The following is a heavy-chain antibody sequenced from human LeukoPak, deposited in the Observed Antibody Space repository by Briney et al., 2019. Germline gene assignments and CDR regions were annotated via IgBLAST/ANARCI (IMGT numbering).Heavy chain of an antibody. CDR1: GGSIRNYY. J-gene: IGHJ4*02. V-gene: IGHV4-59*12. CDR2: IYYSGST. D-gene: IGHD3-10*01. CDR3: ARSSGSNFDY. Sequence: PSETLSLTCTVSGGSIRNYYWSWIRQPPGKGLEWIGYIYYSGSTNYNPSLKSRVTMSVDTSKNQFSLKLSSVTAADTAVYYCARSSGSNFDYWGQGTLVTVSS.